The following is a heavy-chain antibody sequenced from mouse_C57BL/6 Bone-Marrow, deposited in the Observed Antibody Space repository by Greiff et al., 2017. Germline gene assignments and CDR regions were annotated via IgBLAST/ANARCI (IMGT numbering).Heavy chain of an antibody. Sequence: QVQLKQPGAELVKPGASVKLSCKASGYTFTSYWMHWVKQRPGQGLEWIGMIHPTSGSTNYNEKFKSKATLTVDKTSSTAYMQLRSLTSEDSAVYYCASWDRFAYWGQGTLVTVSA. V-gene: IGHV1-64*01. J-gene: IGHJ3*01. CDR3: ASWDRFAY. CDR2: IHPTSGST. D-gene: IGHD4-1*01. CDR1: GYTFTSYW.